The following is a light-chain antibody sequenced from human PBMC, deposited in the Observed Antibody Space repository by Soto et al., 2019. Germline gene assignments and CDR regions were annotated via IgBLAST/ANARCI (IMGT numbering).Light chain of an antibody. J-gene: IGLJ3*02. CDR1: SSDIGGYKY. CDR2: EIN. Sequence: QSALTQPASVSGSPGQSITISCTGTSSDIGGYKYVSWYQQYPGKAPKLMIYEINNRPSGVSNRFSGSKSGNTASLTISGLQAEDEADYYCSSHTSSNTWVFGGGTQLTVL. V-gene: IGLV2-14*01. CDR3: SSHTSSNTWV.